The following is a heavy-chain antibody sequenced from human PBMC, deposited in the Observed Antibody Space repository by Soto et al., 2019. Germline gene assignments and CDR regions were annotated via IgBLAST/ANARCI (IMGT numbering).Heavy chain of an antibody. V-gene: IGHV4-30-4*01. CDR2: IAYSGSA. CDR1: GGSISSGDYF. J-gene: IGHJ4*02. D-gene: IGHD4-17*01. Sequence: QVQLQESGPGLVKPSQTLSLTCTVSGGSISSGDYFWSWIRQPPGKGLEWIGYIAYSGSAYYNPSLKSRVTISVDTSMTQFSLKLNSVTAAHTAVYFCARDSTVTYFDFWGQGTLVTVSS. CDR3: ARDSTVTYFDF.